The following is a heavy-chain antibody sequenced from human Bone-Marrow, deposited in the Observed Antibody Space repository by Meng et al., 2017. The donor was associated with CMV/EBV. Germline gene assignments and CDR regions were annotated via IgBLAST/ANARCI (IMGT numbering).Heavy chain of an antibody. V-gene: IGHV1-69*05. Sequence: SVKVSCKASGYTFTSYGISWVRQAPGQGLGWMGGIIPIFGTANYAQKFQGRVTITTDESTSTAYMELSSLRSEDTAVYYCAGLSLRFFRTWGQGTLVTVSS. J-gene: IGHJ5*02. CDR2: IIPIFGTA. D-gene: IGHD3-3*01. CDR3: AGLSLRFFRT. CDR1: GYTFTSYG.